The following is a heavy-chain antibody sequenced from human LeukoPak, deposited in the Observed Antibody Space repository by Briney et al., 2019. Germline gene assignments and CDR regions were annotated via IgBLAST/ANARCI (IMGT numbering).Heavy chain of an antibody. CDR2: IIPIFGTA. CDR1: GGTFSSYA. J-gene: IGHJ4*02. CDR3: ARDSIEYYYDSSGPPDFDY. V-gene: IGHV1-69*05. D-gene: IGHD3-22*01. Sequence: GASVKVSCKASGGTFSSYAISWVRQAPGQGLEWMGGIIPIFGTANYAQKFQGRVTITTDESTSTAYMELSSLRSEDTAVYYCARDSIEYYYDSSGPPDFDYWGQGTLVTVSS.